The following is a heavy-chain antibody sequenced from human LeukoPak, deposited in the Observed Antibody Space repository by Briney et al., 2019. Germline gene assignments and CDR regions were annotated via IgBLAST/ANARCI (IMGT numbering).Heavy chain of an antibody. CDR1: GFSLSTSGVG. CDR2: IYWNDDK. D-gene: IGHD3-3*01. Sequence: SGPTLVNPTQTLTLTCTFSGFSLSTSGVGVGWIRQPPGKALEWLALIYWNDDKRYSPPLKSRLTITKDTSKNQVVLTMTNMDPVDTATYYCAHSYYDFWSGSPFPALWYFDYWGQGTLVTVSS. V-gene: IGHV2-5*01. J-gene: IGHJ4*02. CDR3: AHSYYDFWSGSPFPALWYFDY.